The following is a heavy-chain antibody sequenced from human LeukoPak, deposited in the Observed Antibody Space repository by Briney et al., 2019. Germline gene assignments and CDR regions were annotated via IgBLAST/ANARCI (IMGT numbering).Heavy chain of an antibody. CDR2: ISAYNGNT. J-gene: IGHJ3*02. V-gene: IGHV1-18*01. CDR1: GYTFTSYG. D-gene: IGHD2-15*01. Sequence: ASVKVSCKASGYTFTSYGISWVRQAPGQGLEWMGWISAYNGNTNYVQKLQGRVTMTTDTSTSTAYMELRSLRADDTAVYYCARDSIVTNVNDAFDIWGQGTMVTVSS. CDR3: ARDSIVTNVNDAFDI.